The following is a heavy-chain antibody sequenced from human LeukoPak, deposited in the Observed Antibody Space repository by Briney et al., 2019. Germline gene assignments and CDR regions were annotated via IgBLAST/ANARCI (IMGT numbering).Heavy chain of an antibody. V-gene: IGHV3-20*04. J-gene: IGHJ6*03. CDR1: GFTFDDYG. Sequence: GGSLRLSCAASGFTFDDYGMSWVRQAPGKGLEWVFGINWNGGSTGYADSVKGRFTISRDNAKNSLYLQMNSLRAEDTALYYCAREQYQLLYGYYYMDVWGKGTTVTVSS. D-gene: IGHD2-2*02. CDR3: AREQYQLLYGYYYMDV. CDR2: INWNGGST.